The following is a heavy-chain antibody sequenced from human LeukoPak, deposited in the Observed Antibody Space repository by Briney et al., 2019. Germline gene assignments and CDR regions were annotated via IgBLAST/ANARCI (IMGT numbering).Heavy chain of an antibody. V-gene: IGHV3-21*01. CDR1: GFPFSSHS. J-gene: IGHJ4*02. CDR2: ISSSSSYI. Sequence: GGSLRLSCAASGFPFSSHSMNWVRQAPGKGLECVSSISSSSSYIYYADSVKGRFTISRDNAKNSLYLQMNSLRAEDTAVYYCARDEGCDYWGQGTLVTVSS. CDR3: ARDEGCDY.